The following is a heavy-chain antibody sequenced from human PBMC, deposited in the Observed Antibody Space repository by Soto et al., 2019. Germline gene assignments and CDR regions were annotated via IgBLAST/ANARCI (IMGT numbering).Heavy chain of an antibody. V-gene: IGHV5-51*01. CDR1: GYSFSDYW. D-gene: IGHD2-15*01. CDR3: ARLYVVGSPWGFTP. J-gene: IGHJ5*02. Sequence: PGESLKISCNTSGYSFSDYWLAWVRLLPGKGLELMGIIYPGDSNVRYSPSFQGQVTISADKSINTAYLQWSSLKASDTGIYYCARLYVVGSPWGFTPWGQGSRVTVSS. CDR2: IYPGDSNV.